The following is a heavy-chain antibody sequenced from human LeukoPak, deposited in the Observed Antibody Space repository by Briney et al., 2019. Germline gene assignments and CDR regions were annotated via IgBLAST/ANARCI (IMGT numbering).Heavy chain of an antibody. D-gene: IGHD1-1*01. V-gene: IGHV3-74*01. CDR1: RFTYSSYW. J-gene: IGHJ4*02. Sequence: GGSLSLSCVASRFTYSSYWMHGVRRDTGKGGVWVSYISHDGSTTRYADSEKGRFTISRDNAKNTLYLQMNSLRVEDTAVYFCASAWSYWGQGALVTVSS. CDR3: ASAWSY. CDR2: ISHDGSTT.